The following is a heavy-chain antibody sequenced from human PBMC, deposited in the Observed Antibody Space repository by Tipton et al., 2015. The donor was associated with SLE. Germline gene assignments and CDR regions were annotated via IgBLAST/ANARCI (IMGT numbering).Heavy chain of an antibody. D-gene: IGHD3-9*01. J-gene: IGHJ4*02. CDR2: IYYTGST. Sequence: TLSLTCSVSGASVSSTTYYWSWVRQRPGKGLEWIGYIYYTGSTSYNPSLKSRVTMSVDTSKNQFSLKLTSVTAADTAVYYCARAILTAYNFFDYWGQGTLVTVSS. V-gene: IGHV4-61*01. CDR1: GASVSSTTYY. CDR3: ARAILTAYNFFDY.